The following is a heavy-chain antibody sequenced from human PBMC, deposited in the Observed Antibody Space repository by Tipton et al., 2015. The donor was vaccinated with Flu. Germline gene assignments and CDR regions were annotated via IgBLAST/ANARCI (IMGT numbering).Heavy chain of an antibody. V-gene: IGHV3-53*01. D-gene: IGHD5-24*01. J-gene: IGHJ4*02. CDR3: AKGQELH. CDR1: GFTVSSNF. Sequence: GSLRLSCAASGFTVSSNFMTWVRQAPGKGLEWVSVIYSGGTTNYADSVKGRFTISRDSSKNTLYLQMNSLRGEDTAVYYCAKGQELHWGQGILVTVSS. CDR2: IYSGGTT.